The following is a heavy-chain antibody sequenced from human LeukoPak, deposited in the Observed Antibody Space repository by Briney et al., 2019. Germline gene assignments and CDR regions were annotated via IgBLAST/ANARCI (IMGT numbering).Heavy chain of an antibody. CDR2: IYPGDSDT. Sequence: RGESLKISCKASGYSFTDYWIGWVRQMPGKGLEWMGIIYPGDSDTRYSPSFEGQVTISADKSIRAASLEWSSLKASDTAMYYCATPYPREYCSSSACYFNYWGQGTLVTVSS. V-gene: IGHV5-51*01. CDR1: GYSFTDYW. D-gene: IGHD2/OR15-2a*01. J-gene: IGHJ4*02. CDR3: ATPYPREYCSSSACYFNY.